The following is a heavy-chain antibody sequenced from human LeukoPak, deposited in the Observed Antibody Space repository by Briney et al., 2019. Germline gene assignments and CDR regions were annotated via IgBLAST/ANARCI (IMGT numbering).Heavy chain of an antibody. CDR2: IYHSGST. D-gene: IGHD6-19*01. V-gene: IGHV4-30-2*01. J-gene: IGHJ4*02. Sequence: SETLSLTCTVSGGSISSGGYSWSWIRQPPGKGLEWIGYIYHSGSTYYNPSLKSRVTISVDRSKNQFSLKLSSVTAADTAVYYCARGVAVAMEGDYFDYWGQGTLVTVSS. CDR3: ARGVAVAMEGDYFDY. CDR1: GGSISSGGYS.